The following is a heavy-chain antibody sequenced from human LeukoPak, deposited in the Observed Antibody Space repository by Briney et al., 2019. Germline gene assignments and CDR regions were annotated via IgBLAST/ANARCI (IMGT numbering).Heavy chain of an antibody. V-gene: IGHV4-34*01. D-gene: IGHD2-2*01. CDR3: ARGVAAANGYFDL. CDR2: INHSGST. CDR1: GGSFSGYY. Sequence: PSETLSLTCAVYGGSFSGYYWSWIRQPPGKGLEWIGEINHSGSTNYNLSLKSRVTISVDTSKYQFSLKLSSVTAADTAVYYCARGVAAANGYFDLWGRGTLVTVSS. J-gene: IGHJ2*01.